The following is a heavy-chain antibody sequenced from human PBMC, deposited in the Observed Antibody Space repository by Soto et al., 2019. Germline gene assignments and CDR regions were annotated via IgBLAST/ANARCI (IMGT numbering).Heavy chain of an antibody. CDR2: ITPIFGTA. V-gene: IGHV1-69*13. Sequence: SVKGSCKASGGTFSSYAISWVRQAPGQGLELMGGITPIFGTANYAQKFQGRVTITADESTSTAYMELSSLRSEDTAVYYCARALVGATPWVWYYYYGMDVWGQGTTVTVSS. CDR3: ARALVGATPWVWYYYYGMDV. CDR1: GGTFSSYA. D-gene: IGHD1-26*01. J-gene: IGHJ6*02.